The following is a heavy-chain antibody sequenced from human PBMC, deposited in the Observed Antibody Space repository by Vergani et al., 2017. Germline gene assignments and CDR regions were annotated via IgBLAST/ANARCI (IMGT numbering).Heavy chain of an antibody. J-gene: IGHJ4*02. CDR1: GYSFTNYW. CDR3: ARLYGRDSSGSKYFDY. Sequence: EVQLVQSGAEVKKPGESLKISCQISGYSFTNYWIGWVRQMPGKGLEWMGIIHPADSDTRYSPSFQGQVTISVDKSISTAYLNRSSLRASDSAMYYYARLYGRDSSGSKYFDYWGQGTLVTVSS. CDR2: IHPADSDT. D-gene: IGHD3-22*01. V-gene: IGHV5-51*01.